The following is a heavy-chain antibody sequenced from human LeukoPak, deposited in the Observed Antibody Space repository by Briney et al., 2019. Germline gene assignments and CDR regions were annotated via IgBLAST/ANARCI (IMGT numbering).Heavy chain of an antibody. V-gene: IGHV1-2*06. CDR1: GYTFTGYY. D-gene: IGHD5-12*01. CDR3: AVYSGYEDCFDY. J-gene: IGHJ4*02. CDR2: INPNSGGT. Sequence: ASVKVSCKASGYTFTGYYMHWVRQAPGQGLEWMGRINPNSGGTNYAQKFQGRVTMTRDTSISTAYMELSRLRSDDTAVYYCAVYSGYEDCFDYWGQGTLVTVSS.